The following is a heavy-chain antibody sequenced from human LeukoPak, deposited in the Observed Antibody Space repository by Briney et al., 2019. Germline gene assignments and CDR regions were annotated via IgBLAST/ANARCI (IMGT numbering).Heavy chain of an antibody. CDR1: GGSFSGYY. CDR3: ARPGVPAAIDAFDI. D-gene: IGHD2-2*01. V-gene: IGHV4-34*01. Sequence: SETLSLTCAVYGGSFSGYYWSWIRQPPGKGLEWIGEINHSGSTNYNPSLKSRVTISVDTSKNQFSLKLSSVTAADTAVYYCARPGVPAAIDAFDIWGQGTMVTVSS. J-gene: IGHJ3*02. CDR2: INHSGST.